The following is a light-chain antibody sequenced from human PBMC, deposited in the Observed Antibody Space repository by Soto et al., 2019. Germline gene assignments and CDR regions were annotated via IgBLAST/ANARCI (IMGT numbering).Light chain of an antibody. CDR3: QQYKNWPPLT. J-gene: IGKJ4*01. CDR2: GAF. CDR1: QSVSYN. V-gene: IGKV3-15*01. Sequence: EIVMTQSPATLSVSPGETATLSCRASQSVSYNLAWYQQKPGQGPRLLIYGAFTRATGIQARFSGSGSGTDLNLTISSLQAEDFEVYYCQQYKNWPPLTFGGGTKVEIK.